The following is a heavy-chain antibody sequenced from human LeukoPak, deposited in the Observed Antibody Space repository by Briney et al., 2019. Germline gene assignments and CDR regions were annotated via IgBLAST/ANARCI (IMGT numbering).Heavy chain of an antibody. V-gene: IGHV4-61*01. D-gene: IGHD6-19*01. CDR1: GGSVSSGSYY. CDR3: ARVVRSSGPPGWFDP. CDR2: IYYSGST. J-gene: IGHJ5*02. Sequence: SETPSLTCTVSGGSVSSGSYYWSWIRQPPGKGLEWIGYIYYSGSTNYNPSLKSRVTISVDTSKNQFSLKLSSVTAADTAVYYCARVVRSSGPPGWFDPWGQGTLVTVSS.